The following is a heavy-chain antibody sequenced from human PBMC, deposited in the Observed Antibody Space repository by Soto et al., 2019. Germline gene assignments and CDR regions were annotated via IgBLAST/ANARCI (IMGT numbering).Heavy chain of an antibody. J-gene: IGHJ4*02. CDR2: ISYDGSNK. V-gene: IGHV3-30-3*01. CDR1: GFTFSSYA. Sequence: QVQLVESGGGVVQPGRSLRLSCAASGFTFSSYAMHWVRQAPSKGLEWVAVISYDGSNKYYADSVKGRFTISRDNSKNTLYLQMNSLRAEDTAVYYCARDKQWLVPSTPYYFDYWGQGTLVTVSS. D-gene: IGHD6-19*01. CDR3: ARDKQWLVPSTPYYFDY.